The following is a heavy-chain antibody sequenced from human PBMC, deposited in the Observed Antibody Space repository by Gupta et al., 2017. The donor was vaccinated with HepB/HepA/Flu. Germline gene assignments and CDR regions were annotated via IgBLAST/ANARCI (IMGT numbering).Heavy chain of an antibody. CDR1: GFTFSRNA. V-gene: IGHV3-30-3*01. D-gene: IGHD2-15*01. CDR2: IIYDEANE. J-gene: IGHJ6*02. Sequence: QVQLVESGGGVVQPGRSLRLSCAASGFTFSRNAVHWVRQAPGQGLEWVATIIYDEANEYYADSVQGRFTLSRDNSKNTVYLQMNSLTPEDTAVYFCARGGYCSRGSCYYSYGMDVWGQGTTVTVSS. CDR3: ARGGYCSRGSCYYSYGMDV.